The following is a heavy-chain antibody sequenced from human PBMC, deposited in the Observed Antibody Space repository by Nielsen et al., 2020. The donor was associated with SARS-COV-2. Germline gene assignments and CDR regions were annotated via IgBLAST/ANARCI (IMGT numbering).Heavy chain of an antibody. CDR1: GYTFTSYY. J-gene: IGHJ6*02. V-gene: IGHV1-46*01. CDR2: INPSGGST. Sequence: ASVKVSCKASGYTFTSYYMDWVRQAPGQGLEWMGIINPSGGSTSYAQKFQGRVTMTRDTSTSTVYMELSSLRSEDTAVYYCARSSYYDFWSGYYSALAGGMDVWGQGTTVTVSS. CDR3: ARSSYYDFWSGYYSALAGGMDV. D-gene: IGHD3-3*01.